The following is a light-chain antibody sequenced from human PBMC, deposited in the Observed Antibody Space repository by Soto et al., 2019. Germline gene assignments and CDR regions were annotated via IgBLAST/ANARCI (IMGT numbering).Light chain of an antibody. CDR1: QSVSSSY. Sequence: EIVLTQSPGTLSLSPGERATLSCRASQSVSSSYLAWYQQKPGQAPRLLIYGASSRATGIPDRVSGSGSGTDFTLTISRLEPEDFAVYYCQHYGSSPQNTFVQGTKLEIK. J-gene: IGKJ2*01. CDR2: GAS. CDR3: QHYGSSPQNT. V-gene: IGKV3-20*01.